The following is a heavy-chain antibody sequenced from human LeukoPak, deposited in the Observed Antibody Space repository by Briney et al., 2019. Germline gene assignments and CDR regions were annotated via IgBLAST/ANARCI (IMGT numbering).Heavy chain of an antibody. V-gene: IGHV4-59*01. D-gene: IGHD6-6*01. CDR2: IYYTENT. Sequence: PSETLSLTCTVSGGSISPYYWSWIRQPPGKGLEWIGYIYYTENTNYNPSLKGRVTISLDTSRNQFSLRLSSVTAADTAVYYCARGLGSSSSNMDVWAKGTTVTVSS. CDR3: ARGLGSSSSNMDV. CDR1: GGSISPYY. J-gene: IGHJ6*03.